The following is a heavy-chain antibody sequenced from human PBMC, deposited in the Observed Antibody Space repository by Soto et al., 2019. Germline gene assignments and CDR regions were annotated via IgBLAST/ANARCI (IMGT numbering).Heavy chain of an antibody. CDR1: GYIFTSHY. CDR3: ARESNLAR. J-gene: IGHJ4*02. CDR2: INPTGGGK. V-gene: IGHV1-46*01. Sequence: ASVKVSCKASGYIFTSHYIHWVRQAPGQGLEWMGIINPTGGGKSYAQKFQGRVTMTRDTSTSTVYIELSSLRSEDTAVYYCARESNLARWGQGTRVTVSS.